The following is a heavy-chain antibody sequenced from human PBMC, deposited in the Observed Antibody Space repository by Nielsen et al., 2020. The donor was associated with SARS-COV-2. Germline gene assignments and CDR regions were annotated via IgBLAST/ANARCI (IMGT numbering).Heavy chain of an antibody. V-gene: IGHV1-3*01. J-gene: IGHJ5*02. Sequence: ASVKVSCNASGYTSTNYHIHWVRQPPGQRLEWLVWMHAGNGNTKYSQRFQGRVSFTRDTSATTAYMELSSLRSEDTAVYFCVIVLADLAFDPWGKGTLVTVSS. CDR3: VIVLADLAFDP. CDR2: MHAGNGNT. CDR1: GYTSTNYH.